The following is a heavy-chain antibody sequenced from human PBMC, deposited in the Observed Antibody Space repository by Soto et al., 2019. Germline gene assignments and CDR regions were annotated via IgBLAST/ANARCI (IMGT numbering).Heavy chain of an antibody. J-gene: IGHJ4*02. D-gene: IGHD3-9*01. V-gene: IGHV3-64D*06. Sequence: RGRSLSLSCSASVFTCCIYAMDSFRQAPRKGLEYVSAISSKGGSTYYADSVKGRFTISRDNSKNTLYLQMSSLRAEDTAVYYCVKALRYFDWLPDFDYWGQGTLVTVSS. CDR3: VKALRYFDWLPDFDY. CDR1: VFTCCIYA. CDR2: ISSKGGST.